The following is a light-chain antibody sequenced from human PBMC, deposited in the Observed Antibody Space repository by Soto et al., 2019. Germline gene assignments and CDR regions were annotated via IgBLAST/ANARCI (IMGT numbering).Light chain of an antibody. CDR1: SSDVGGYDY. V-gene: IGLV2-14*01. J-gene: IGLJ1*01. CDR3: SSYTSSSTYV. Sequence: QSVLTQPASVSGSPGQSVTISCTGTSSDVGGYDYVSWYQHHPGTAPKLVIYDVTYRPSGVSDRFSGSKSANTASLTISGLQAEDEADYYCSSYTSSSTYVFGTGTKVTVL. CDR2: DVT.